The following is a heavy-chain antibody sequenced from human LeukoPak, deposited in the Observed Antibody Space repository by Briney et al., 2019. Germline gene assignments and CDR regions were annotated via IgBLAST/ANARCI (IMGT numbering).Heavy chain of an antibody. CDR2: IYTSGST. Sequence: SQTLSLTCTVSGGSISSGSYYWSWIRQPAGKGLEWIGRIYTSGSTNYNPSLKSRVTISVDTSKNQFSLKLSPVTAADTAVYYCARSDISGSYYADFDYWGQGTLVTVSS. CDR3: ARSDISGSYYADFDY. J-gene: IGHJ4*02. V-gene: IGHV4-61*02. CDR1: GGSISSGSYY. D-gene: IGHD1-26*01.